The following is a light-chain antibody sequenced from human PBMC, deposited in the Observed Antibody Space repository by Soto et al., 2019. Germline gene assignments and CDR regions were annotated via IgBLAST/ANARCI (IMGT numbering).Light chain of an antibody. Sequence: SYELTQPSSVSVSPGQTARITCSGDVLAKKYARWFQQKPGQAPVLVIYKDSERPSAIPERFSGSSSGTTVTLTISGAQVEYEADYYCYSAADNNRVFGGGTKLTVL. CDR3: YSAADNNRV. V-gene: IGLV3-27*01. CDR1: VLAKKY. CDR2: KDS. J-gene: IGLJ2*01.